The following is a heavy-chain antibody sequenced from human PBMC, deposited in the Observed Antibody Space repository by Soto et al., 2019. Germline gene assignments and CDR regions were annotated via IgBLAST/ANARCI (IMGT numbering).Heavy chain of an antibody. J-gene: IGHJ6*03. CDR3: AHTSNLPGLGRRPAGFYYYMGV. CDR2: IYWDDDK. Sequence: QITLKESGPTLVKPTQTLTLTCTFSGFSLSTSGVGVGWIRQPPGKALEWLILIYWDDDKRYSPSLKSRLTNTKDNSKNPVVLKKDNQGPVETATYYRAHTSNLPGLGRRPAGFYYYMGVRGKGTTVSVSS. CDR1: GFSLSTSGVG. D-gene: IGHD3-10*01. V-gene: IGHV2-5*02.